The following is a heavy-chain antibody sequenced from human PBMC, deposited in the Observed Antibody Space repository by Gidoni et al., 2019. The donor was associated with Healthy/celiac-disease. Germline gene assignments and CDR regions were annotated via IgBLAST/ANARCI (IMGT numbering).Heavy chain of an antibody. V-gene: IGHV1-46*01. D-gene: IGHD3-10*01. CDR1: GYTFTSYY. Sequence: QVQLVQSGAEVKKPGASVKVSCKASGYTFTSYYMHWVRQAPGQGLEWMGIINPSGGSTSYAQKFQGRVTMTRDTSTSTVYMELSSLRSEDTAVYYCARFIGSGINEEYGMDVWGQGTTVTVSS. J-gene: IGHJ6*02. CDR2: INPSGGST. CDR3: ARFIGSGINEEYGMDV.